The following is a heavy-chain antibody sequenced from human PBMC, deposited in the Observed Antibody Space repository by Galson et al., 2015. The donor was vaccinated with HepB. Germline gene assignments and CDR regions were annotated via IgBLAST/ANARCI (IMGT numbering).Heavy chain of an antibody. CDR3: ATKTVDTAMGPYYYYMDV. Sequence: SVKVSCKASGGTFSSYAISWVRQAPEQGLEWMGGIIPIFGTANYAQKFQGRVTITADESTSTAYMELSSLRSEDTAVYYCATKTVDTAMGPYYYYMDVWGKGTTVTVSS. CDR2: IIPIFGTA. D-gene: IGHD5-18*01. J-gene: IGHJ6*03. CDR1: GGTFSSYA. V-gene: IGHV1-69*13.